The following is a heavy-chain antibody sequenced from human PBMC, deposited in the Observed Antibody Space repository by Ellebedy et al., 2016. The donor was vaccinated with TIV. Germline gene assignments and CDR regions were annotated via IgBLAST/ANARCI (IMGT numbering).Heavy chain of an antibody. CDR2: ISAYNGNT. CDR3: AREFSGLWFGESLSGMDV. D-gene: IGHD3-10*01. CDR1: GYTFISYG. V-gene: IGHV1-18*01. J-gene: IGHJ6*02. Sequence: AASVKVSCKASGYTFISYGISWVRQAPGQGLEWMGWISAYNGNTNYAQKLQGRGTMTTDTSTSTAYMGLRILRSDDTAVYYCAREFSGLWFGESLSGMDVWGQGTTVTVSS.